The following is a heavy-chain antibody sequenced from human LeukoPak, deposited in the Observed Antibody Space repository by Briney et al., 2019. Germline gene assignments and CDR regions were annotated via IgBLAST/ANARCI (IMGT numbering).Heavy chain of an antibody. J-gene: IGHJ4*02. Sequence: ASVKVSCKASGYIFTSYSMHWVRRAPGQGLEWMGIINPSGGITNYAQKFQGRVTMTRDTSTSTVYMDLSSLRSEDTAVYYCARDLSHRYYHSTGYAFDYWGQGTLVTVSS. CDR1: GYIFTSYS. CDR2: INPSGGIT. V-gene: IGHV1-46*01. D-gene: IGHD3-22*01. CDR3: ARDLSHRYYHSTGYAFDY.